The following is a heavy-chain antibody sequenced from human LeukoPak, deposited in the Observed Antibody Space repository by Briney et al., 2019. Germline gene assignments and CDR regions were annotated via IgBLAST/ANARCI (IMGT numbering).Heavy chain of an antibody. V-gene: IGHV4-39*02. CDR3: ARDYGDPYYYYYYGMDV. CDR2: IYYSGST. Sequence: SETLSLTCTVSGASFSGISYYGGGIRHPPGTGLEGMGGIYYSGSTYYNPSLKSRVTISVDTSKNQFSLKLSSVTAADTAVYYCARDYGDPYYYYYYGMDVWGQGTTVTVSS. D-gene: IGHD4-17*01. CDR1: GASFSGISYY. J-gene: IGHJ6*02.